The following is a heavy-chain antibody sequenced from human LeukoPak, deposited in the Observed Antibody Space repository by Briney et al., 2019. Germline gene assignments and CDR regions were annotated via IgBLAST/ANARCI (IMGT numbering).Heavy chain of an antibody. D-gene: IGHD3-16*01. V-gene: IGHV3-30*03. CDR1: GFTFSRYG. CDR3: ARDPPSRGTRYFDY. CDR2: ISYDKSNR. J-gene: IGHJ4*02. Sequence: GGSLRLSCAASGFTFSRYGMHWVRQAPGKGLEWVALISYDKSNRYYADSVKGRFTISRDNANNSMYLQMDSLRAEDTAVYYCARDPPSRGTRYFDYWGQGTLVTVSS.